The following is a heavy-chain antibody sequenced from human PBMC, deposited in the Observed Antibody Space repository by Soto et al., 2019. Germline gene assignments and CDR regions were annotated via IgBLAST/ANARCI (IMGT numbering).Heavy chain of an antibody. D-gene: IGHD3-16*02. V-gene: IGHV4-30-2*01. CDR1: GGSISSGGYS. CDR2: IYHSGST. J-gene: IGHJ5*02. CDR3: ARGGAVSNEGWFDP. Sequence: QLQLQESGSGLVKPSQTLSLTCAVSGGSISSGGYSWSWIRQPPGKGLEWIGYIYHSGSTYYNPSLKSRVTISVDRSKNQSSLKLSSVTAADTAVYYCARGGAVSNEGWFDPWGQGTLVTVSS.